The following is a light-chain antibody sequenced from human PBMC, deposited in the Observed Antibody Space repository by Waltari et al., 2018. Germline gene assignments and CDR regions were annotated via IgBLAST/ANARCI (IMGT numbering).Light chain of an antibody. CDR1: SGDVGAHNY. CDR3: NSYTSSTNVV. Sequence: QSVLTQSASVSGSPGQSITISCTGTSGDVGAHNYVSWYQQHPGKAPQLIIYDVSKRPSGVSNRILASKSGNTASLTISGLQAEDEAHYYCNSYTSSTNVVFGGGTKLTVL. CDR2: DVS. V-gene: IGLV2-14*03. J-gene: IGLJ2*01.